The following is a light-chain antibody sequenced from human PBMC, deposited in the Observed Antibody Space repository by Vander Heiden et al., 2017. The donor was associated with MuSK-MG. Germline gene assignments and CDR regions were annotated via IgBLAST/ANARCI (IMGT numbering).Light chain of an antibody. CDR1: NSGSKS. J-gene: IGLJ1*01. CDR3: QESDNSSDHPYV. Sequence: SYVVTPPRSMSVAPGQPARITGGGTNSGSKSAPWYQPTPGRAPALLVFYDSDRPSGIPDRFSGSTSGNTATPTTTRVEAGDEADYYCQESDNSSDHPYVFGTGTKVTVL. V-gene: IGLV3-21*02. CDR2: YDS.